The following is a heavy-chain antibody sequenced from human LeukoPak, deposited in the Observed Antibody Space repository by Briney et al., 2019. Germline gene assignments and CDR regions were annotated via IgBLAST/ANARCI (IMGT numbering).Heavy chain of an antibody. CDR1: GGSFSGYY. CDR3: ARRVATKPKYCFDS. J-gene: IGHJ4*02. V-gene: IGHV4-59*08. D-gene: IGHD5-24*01. Sequence: PSETLSLTCAVYGGSFSGYYWTWLRQPPGKALEWIGFVYYNGMTKYNPSLESRVTISLDASKNQFSLKLDSVTAADTAVYYCARRVATKPKYCFDSWGRGTLVTVSS. CDR2: VYYNGMT.